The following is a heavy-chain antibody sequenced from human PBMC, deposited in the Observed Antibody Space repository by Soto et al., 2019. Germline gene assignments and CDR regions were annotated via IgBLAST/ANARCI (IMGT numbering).Heavy chain of an antibody. CDR1: GYSFTSYW. Sequence: GESLKISCKGSGYSFTSYWIGWVRQMPGKGLEWMGIIYPGDSDTRYSPSFQGQVTVSADKSISTAYLQWSSLKASDTAMYYCARQVYPPVAATRGWSGMYVLGQGTTVTVSS. D-gene: IGHD6-19*01. J-gene: IGHJ6*02. CDR3: ARQVYPPVAATRGWSGMYV. V-gene: IGHV5-51*01. CDR2: IYPGDSDT.